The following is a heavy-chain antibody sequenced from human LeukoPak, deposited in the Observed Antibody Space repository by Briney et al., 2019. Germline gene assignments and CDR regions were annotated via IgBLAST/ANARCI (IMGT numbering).Heavy chain of an antibody. V-gene: IGHV3-21*01. CDR3: AELGITMIGGV. J-gene: IGHJ6*04. Sequence: PGGSLRLSCAASGFTFSTYSMNWVRQAPGKGLEWVSSISSSSSFIYYADSVKGRFTISRDNAKNSLYLQMNSLRAEDTAVYYCAELGITMIGGVWGKGTTVTISS. D-gene: IGHD3-10*02. CDR2: ISSSSSFI. CDR1: GFTFSTYS.